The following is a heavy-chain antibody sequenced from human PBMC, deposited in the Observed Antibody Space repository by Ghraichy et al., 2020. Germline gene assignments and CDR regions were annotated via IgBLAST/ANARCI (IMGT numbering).Heavy chain of an antibody. CDR1: GFTFSSYD. CDR3: ARRYNYYDSSGYFQSWYFDL. J-gene: IGHJ2*01. D-gene: IGHD3-22*01. Sequence: GGSLRLSCAASGFTFSSYDMHWVRQATGKGLEWVSAIGSVGDTYYPGTVKGRFTISRENAKNSLYLQMNSLRAEDTAVYYCARRYNYYDSSGYFQSWYFDLWGRGTLVTVSS. CDR2: IGSVGDT. V-gene: IGHV3-13*01.